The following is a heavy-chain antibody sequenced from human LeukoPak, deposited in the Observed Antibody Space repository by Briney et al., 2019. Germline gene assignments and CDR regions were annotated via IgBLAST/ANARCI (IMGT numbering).Heavy chain of an antibody. CDR1: GYTFTSYY. J-gene: IGHJ5*02. Sequence: GASVKVSCKASGYTFTSYYMHCVRQAPGQGREWMGLINPTGGSTGYAQKFQGRVTMTRDMSTSTDYMELSSLRSEDTAIYYCARDNSVGDNAWWFDPWGQGTLVTVSS. D-gene: IGHD1-26*01. CDR3: ARDNSVGDNAWWFDP. V-gene: IGHV1-46*01. CDR2: INPTGGST.